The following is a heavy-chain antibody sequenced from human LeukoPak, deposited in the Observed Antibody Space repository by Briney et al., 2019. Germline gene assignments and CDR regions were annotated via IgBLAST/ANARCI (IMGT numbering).Heavy chain of an antibody. D-gene: IGHD3-3*02. CDR1: GFTFSSYN. Sequence: PAESLTLSCTASGFTFSSYNMNWVRQPPGKGLEWVSSINNSSSYIYYPDFESGRSTTSRTNAKNSLYLQMNSLRAEDTAVYYCARDVLAGGLMDVWSQGTTVTVSS. CDR2: INNSSSYI. CDR3: ARDVLAGGLMDV. V-gene: IGHV3-21*01. J-gene: IGHJ6*02.